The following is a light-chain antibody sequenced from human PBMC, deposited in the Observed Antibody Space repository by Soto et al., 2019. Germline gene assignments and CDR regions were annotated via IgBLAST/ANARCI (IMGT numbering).Light chain of an antibody. J-gene: IGKJ3*01. CDR1: QSVSSS. Sequence: EIVLTQSPATLSLSPGERATLSCRASQSVSSSLAWYQQKPGQAPRLLIYDASNRATGIPARFSGSGSGTDFSLTISSLEPEDFAVYYCQQRSNWPLAYTFGPGTNVDIK. V-gene: IGKV3-11*01. CDR2: DAS. CDR3: QQRSNWPLAYT.